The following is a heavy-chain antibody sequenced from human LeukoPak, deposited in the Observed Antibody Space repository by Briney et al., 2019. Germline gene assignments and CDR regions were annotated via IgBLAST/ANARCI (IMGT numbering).Heavy chain of an antibody. CDR2: IYYSGST. V-gene: IGHV4-59*11. CDR3: ARVGYSYGPNWFDP. J-gene: IGHJ5*02. D-gene: IGHD5-18*01. CDR1: GGSISSHY. Sequence: SETLSLTCTVSGGSISSHYWSWIRQPPGKGLEWIGYIYYSGSTNYNSSLKSRVTISVDTSKNQFSLKLSSVTAADTAVYYCARVGYSYGPNWFDPWGQGTLVTVSS.